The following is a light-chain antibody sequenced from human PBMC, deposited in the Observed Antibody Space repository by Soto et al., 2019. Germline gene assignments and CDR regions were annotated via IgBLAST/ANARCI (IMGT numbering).Light chain of an antibody. J-gene: IGLJ1*01. CDR1: SSDVGSYNL. CDR2: EGS. CDR3: CSYAGSSTYV. V-gene: IGLV2-23*01. Sequence: QSALTQPASVSGSPGQSITISCTGTSSDVGSYNLVSWYQQHPGKAPKLMIYEGSKRPSGVPNRFSGSKSGNTASLTISGLQAEDAADYYCCSYAGSSTYVFGTGTKVTVL.